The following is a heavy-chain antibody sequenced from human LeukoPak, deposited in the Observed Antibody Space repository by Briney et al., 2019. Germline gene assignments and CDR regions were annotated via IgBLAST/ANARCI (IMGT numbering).Heavy chain of an antibody. CDR2: ISYNSGII. D-gene: IGHD6-19*01. J-gene: IGHJ4*02. Sequence: QPGGSLRLSCAASGFTFDNYAMHWVRQAPGKGLVWVSGISYNSGIIDYADSVKGRFTISRDNAKNSLYLQMNSLRAEDMALYYCAKLKYASGAGSFDYWGQGTLSPSPQ. CDR1: GFTFDNYA. V-gene: IGHV3-9*03. CDR3: AKLKYASGAGSFDY.